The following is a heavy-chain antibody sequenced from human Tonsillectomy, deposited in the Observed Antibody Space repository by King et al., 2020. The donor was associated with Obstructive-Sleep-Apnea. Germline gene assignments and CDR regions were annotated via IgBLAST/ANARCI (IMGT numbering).Heavy chain of an antibody. CDR1: GGSLSSSLYY. D-gene: IGHD5-18*01. V-gene: IGHV4-30-4*01. CDR3: ARMTGGNSHGRNWYFDL. J-gene: IGHJ2*01. CDR2: ISDSGSA. Sequence: VQLQESGPGLVKPSQTLSLTCSVSGGSLSSSLYYWSWIRQPPGKGLEWIGDISDSGSAHYNPSLKSRIPMSLDTPKNQFSLKLASVTAADTAVYYCARMTGGNSHGRNWYFDLWGRGTLVTVSS.